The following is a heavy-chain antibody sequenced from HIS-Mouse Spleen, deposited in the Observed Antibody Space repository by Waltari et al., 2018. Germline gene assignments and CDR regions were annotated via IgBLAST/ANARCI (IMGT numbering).Heavy chain of an antibody. J-gene: IGHJ6*02. CDR3: ARDSIAVMDV. CDR2: INPNRGGT. CDR1: GHPFTGYY. Sequence: QVQLVQSGAEVKKPGASVKVSCKPYGHPFTGYYMHRARQAPGQGLEWMGWINPNRGGTNYAQKFQGRVTMTRDTSISTAYMELSRLRSDDTAVYYCARDSIAVMDVWGQGTTVTVSS. D-gene: IGHD6-19*01. V-gene: IGHV1-2*02.